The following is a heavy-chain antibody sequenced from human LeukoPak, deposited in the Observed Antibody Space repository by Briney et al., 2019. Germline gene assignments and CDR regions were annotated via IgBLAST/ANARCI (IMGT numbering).Heavy chain of an antibody. D-gene: IGHD4-17*01. J-gene: IGHJ5*02. CDR3: ARDSGDYANWFDP. CDR1: GYRFTNYW. V-gene: IGHV5-51*01. Sequence: AGESLKISCKGSGYRFTNYWIAWVRQMPGKGLEWMGIIYPGDSDTRYSPSFQGQVTISADKPISTAYLQWSSLKASDTAMYYCARDSGDYANWFDPWGQGTLVTVSS. CDR2: IYPGDSDT.